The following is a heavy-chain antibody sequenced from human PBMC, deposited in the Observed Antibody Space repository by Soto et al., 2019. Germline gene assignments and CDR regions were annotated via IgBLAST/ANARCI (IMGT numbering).Heavy chain of an antibody. CDR1: GYTLTELS. J-gene: IGHJ4*02. V-gene: IGHV1-24*01. D-gene: IGHD3-10*01. CDR2: FDPEDGET. CDR3: ATETRGYYGSGSYHTNDY. Sequence: VSVKVSCKVSGYTLTELSMHWVRQAPGKGLEWMGGFDPEDGETIYAQKFQGRVTMTEDTSTDTAYMELSSLRSEDTAVYYCATETRGYYGSGSYHTNDYWGQGTLVTVSS.